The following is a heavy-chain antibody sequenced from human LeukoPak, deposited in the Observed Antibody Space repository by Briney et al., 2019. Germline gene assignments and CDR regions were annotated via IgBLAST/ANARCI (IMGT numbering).Heavy chain of an antibody. V-gene: IGHV3-30*18. J-gene: IGHJ4*02. Sequence: GGSLRLSCAASGFTFSNYDMHWVRQAPGKGLEWVALISYDGSNKYYADSVKGRFTISRDNSKNTLYLRTNSLTPEDTAVYYCAKESRKSYGSGNYRNVFDYWGQGTLVTVSS. CDR2: ISYDGSNK. CDR3: AKESRKSYGSGNYRNVFDY. D-gene: IGHD3-10*01. CDR1: GFTFSNYD.